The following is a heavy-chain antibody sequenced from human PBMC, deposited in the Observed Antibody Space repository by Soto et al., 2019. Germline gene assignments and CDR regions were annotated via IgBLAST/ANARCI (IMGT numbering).Heavy chain of an antibody. CDR2: IKSKTDGGTT. CDR1: GFTFSNAW. V-gene: IGHV3-15*01. CDR3: TADGQYQLQDAFAI. J-gene: IGHJ3*02. Sequence: EVQLVESGGGLVKPGGSLRLSCAASGFTFSNAWMSWVRQAPGKGLEWVGRIKSKTDGGTTDYAAPVKGRFTISRDDSKNTLYLQRNCLKTEATAVYYCTADGQYQLQDAFAIWGQGTMVTVSS. D-gene: IGHD2-2*01.